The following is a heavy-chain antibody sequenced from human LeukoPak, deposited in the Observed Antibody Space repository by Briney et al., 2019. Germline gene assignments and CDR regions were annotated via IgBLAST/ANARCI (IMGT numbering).Heavy chain of an antibody. Sequence: GSSVKVSCKASGGTFSSYTISWVRQAPGQGLEWTGGIIPILGIANYAQKFQGRVTITADKSTSTAYMELSSLRSEDTAVYYCARDRDGYNFRDVWGQGTTVTVSS. D-gene: IGHD5-24*01. CDR3: ARDRDGYNFRDV. V-gene: IGHV1-69*04. CDR1: GGTFSSYT. J-gene: IGHJ6*02. CDR2: IIPILGIA.